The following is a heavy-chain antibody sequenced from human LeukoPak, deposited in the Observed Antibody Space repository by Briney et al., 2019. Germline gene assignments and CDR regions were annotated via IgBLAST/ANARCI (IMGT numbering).Heavy chain of an antibody. J-gene: IGHJ4*02. D-gene: IGHD6-19*01. Sequence: SETLSLTCTVSGGSISSHYWSWIRQPPGKGLEWIGYIYYSGSTNYNPSLKSRVTISVDTSKNQFSLKLSSVTAAETAVYYCARAAQWLVFDYWGQGTLVTVSS. CDR2: IYYSGST. CDR3: ARAAQWLVFDY. CDR1: GGSISSHY. V-gene: IGHV4-59*11.